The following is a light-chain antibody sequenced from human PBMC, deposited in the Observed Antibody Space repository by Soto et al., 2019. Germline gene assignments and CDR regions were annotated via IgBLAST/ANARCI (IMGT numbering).Light chain of an antibody. CDR3: QSYDSSLGGYV. CDR2: DNT. V-gene: IGLV1-40*01. J-gene: IGLJ1*01. CDR1: SSNIGAGFD. Sequence: QPVLTQPPSVSGAPGQRVTIPCTGSSSNIGAGFDVHWYSQLPGTAPKLLIYDNTNRPSGVPARFSASKSGTSASLAITGLQIADEADYYCQSYDSSLGGYVFGTGTKLTVL.